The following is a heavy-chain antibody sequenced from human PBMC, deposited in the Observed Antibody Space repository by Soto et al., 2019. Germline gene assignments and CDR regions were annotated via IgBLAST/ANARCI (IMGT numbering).Heavy chain of an antibody. CDR1: GFTFCSYE. Sequence: GGSLRLSCAASGFTFCSYEMNWVRQAPGKGLEWVSYISSSGSTIYYADSVKGRFTISRDNAKNSLYLQKNSLRAEDTAVYYCARDHLRDYYDCSYFYYQGQGTLVTVSS. CDR2: ISSSGSTI. J-gene: IGHJ4*02. CDR3: ARDHLRDYYDCSYFYY. D-gene: IGHD3-22*01. V-gene: IGHV3-48*03.